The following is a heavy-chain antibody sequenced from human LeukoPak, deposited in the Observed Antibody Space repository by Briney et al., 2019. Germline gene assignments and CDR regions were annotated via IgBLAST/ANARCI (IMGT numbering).Heavy chain of an antibody. CDR3: AKDLRITIIVVVKAPTEFDY. CDR2: ISGGGGST. CDR1: GFTFSSYW. V-gene: IGHV3-23*01. D-gene: IGHD3-22*01. J-gene: IGHJ4*02. Sequence: PGGSLRLSCAASGFTFSSYWMHWVRQAPGKGLEWVSSISGGGGSTYYADSVKGRFTISRDNSKNTLYLQMNSLRAEDTAVYYCAKDLRITIIVVVKAPTEFDYWGQGTLVTVSS.